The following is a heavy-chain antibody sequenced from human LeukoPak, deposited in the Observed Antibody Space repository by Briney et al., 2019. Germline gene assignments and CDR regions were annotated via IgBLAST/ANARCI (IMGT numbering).Heavy chain of an antibody. Sequence: SVKVSCKTSGYTFTDYYLHWVRQAPGQGLEWGGWIHPNTGAPHHAQKFQGRLTMTRATSISTVYMELTRLRSDDTAVYYCARDMGRYSGYDYDYWGQGTLVTASS. CDR3: ARDMGRYSGYDYDY. J-gene: IGHJ4*02. CDR2: IHPNTGAP. D-gene: IGHD5-12*01. V-gene: IGHV1-2*02. CDR1: GYTFTDYY.